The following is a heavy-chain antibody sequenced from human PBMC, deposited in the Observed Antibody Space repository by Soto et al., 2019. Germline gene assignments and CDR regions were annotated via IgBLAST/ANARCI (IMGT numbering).Heavy chain of an antibody. CDR3: ERGDRAADFSFDY. V-gene: IGHV1-2*04. Sequence: GASVQVSCKASGYTFTGYYMHWVRQAPGQGLEWMGWINPNSGGTNYAQKFQGWVTMTRDTSISTAYMELSRLRSDDTAVYYCERGDRAADFSFDYWGQGTLVTVSS. CDR1: GYTFTGYY. CDR2: INPNSGGT. J-gene: IGHJ4*02. D-gene: IGHD6-13*01.